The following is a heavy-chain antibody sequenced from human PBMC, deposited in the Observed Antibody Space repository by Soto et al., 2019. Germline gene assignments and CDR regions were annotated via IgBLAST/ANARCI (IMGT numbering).Heavy chain of an antibody. D-gene: IGHD1-26*01. CDR1: GYTFTSYG. V-gene: IGHV1-18*01. Sequence: ASVKVSCKASGYTFTSYGISWVRQAPGQGLEWMGWISAYNGNTNYAQKLQGRVTMTTDTSTSTAYMELRSLRSDDTAVYYCARDGVGATKDYYYGMDVWGQGTKVTVSS. CDR3: ARDGVGATKDYYYGMDV. CDR2: ISAYNGNT. J-gene: IGHJ6*02.